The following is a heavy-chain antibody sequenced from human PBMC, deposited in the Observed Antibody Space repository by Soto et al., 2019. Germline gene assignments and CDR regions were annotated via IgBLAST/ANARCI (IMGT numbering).Heavy chain of an antibody. J-gene: IGHJ6*02. CDR2: IIPIFGTA. Sequence: SVKVSCKASGGTFSSYAISWVRQAPGQGLEWMGGIIPIFGTANYAQKFQGRVTITADESTSTAYMELSSLRSEDTAVYYCARVGNDIVLXVYAMGTNTAYYYGMDVWGQGTTVTVSS. CDR3: ARVGNDIVLXVYAMGTNTAYYYGMDV. CDR1: GGTFSSYA. D-gene: IGHD2-8*01. V-gene: IGHV1-69*13.